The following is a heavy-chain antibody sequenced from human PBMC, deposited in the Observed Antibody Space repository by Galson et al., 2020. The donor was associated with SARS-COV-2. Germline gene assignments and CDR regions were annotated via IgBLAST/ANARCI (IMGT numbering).Heavy chain of an antibody. J-gene: IGHJ6*02. D-gene: IGHD3-9*01. CDR1: GGSVRSSGKY. CDR3: VRGAYDPLAGHYRDYGMDV. Sequence: SETLSLTCTVPGGSVRSSGKYWVWIRQSPGKGLEYIGSIHYSGSTYYNPSLKSRVTTSVDTSKNQVSLKLSSVTAADTAVYYCVRGAYDPLAGHYRDYGMDVWGQGTTVTVSS. V-gene: IGHV4-39*01. CDR2: IHYSGST.